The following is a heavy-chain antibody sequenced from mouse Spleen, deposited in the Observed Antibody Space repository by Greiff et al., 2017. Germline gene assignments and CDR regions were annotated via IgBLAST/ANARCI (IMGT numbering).Heavy chain of an antibody. CDR1: GFTFSSYT. Sequence: EVKLVESGGGLVKPGGSLKLSCAASGFTFSSYTMSWVRQTPAKRLEWVATISSGGGNTYYPDSVKGRFTISRDNARNTLYLQMSSLKSEDTAMYYCARGGGQLGPFAYWGQGTLVTVSA. CDR2: ISSGGGNT. J-gene: IGHJ3*01. V-gene: IGHV5-6-4*01. D-gene: IGHD3-1*01. CDR3: ARGGGQLGPFAY.